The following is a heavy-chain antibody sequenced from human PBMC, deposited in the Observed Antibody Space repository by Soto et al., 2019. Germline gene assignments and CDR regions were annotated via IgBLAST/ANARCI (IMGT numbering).Heavy chain of an antibody. CDR2: ISYDGNNN. Sequence: SLRLSCAASVFTFSSYGMHWVRQAPGKGLEWVGVISYDGNNNYYVDSVKGRFTISRDDSKNTVYLQMNNLRGEDTAVYYCGKDLWAAAAGPYYYVMDVRGQGTTVTVSS. CDR1: VFTFSSYG. CDR3: GKDLWAAAAGPYYYVMDV. D-gene: IGHD6-13*01. V-gene: IGHV3-30*18. J-gene: IGHJ6*01.